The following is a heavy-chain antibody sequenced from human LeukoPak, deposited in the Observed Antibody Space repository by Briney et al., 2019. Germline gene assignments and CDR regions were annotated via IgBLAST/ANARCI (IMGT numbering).Heavy chain of an antibody. D-gene: IGHD6-13*01. V-gene: IGHV3-7*04. Sequence: GGSLRLSCAASGFTFTNVWMNWVRQAPGKGLEWVANIKQDGSEKFYVDSVKGRFTISRDNAKNSVYLQMNNLRAEDTAVYYCARAGSSSYYGRWGQGTLVTVSS. CDR3: ARAGSSSYYGR. CDR2: IKQDGSEK. J-gene: IGHJ4*02. CDR1: GFTFTNVW.